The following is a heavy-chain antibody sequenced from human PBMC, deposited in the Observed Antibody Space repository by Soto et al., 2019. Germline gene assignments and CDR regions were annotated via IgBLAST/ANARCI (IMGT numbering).Heavy chain of an antibody. CDR1: GYTFSTYG. V-gene: IGHV1-18*01. CDR2: ISAYNGNT. CDR3: ARDPSIVGASALDY. Sequence: ASVKVSCKASGYTFSTYGISWVRQAPGQGLEWMGWISAYNGNTNYAQKVQGRVTMTTDTSMSTAYMELRSLRSDDTAVYYCARDPSIVGASALDYWGQGTLVTVSS. J-gene: IGHJ4*02. D-gene: IGHD1-26*01.